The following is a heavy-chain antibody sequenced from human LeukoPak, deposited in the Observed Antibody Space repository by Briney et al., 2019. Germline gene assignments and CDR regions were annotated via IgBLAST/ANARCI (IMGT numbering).Heavy chain of an antibody. Sequence: GASVKVSCKASGYTFTDYYIHWVRQAPGQGLEWMGWINPNSGGTNYAQKFQGRVTMTRDTSISTAYMELSRLRSDDTAVYYCALRYFDWLLYSYDAFDIWGQGTMVTVSS. D-gene: IGHD3-9*01. J-gene: IGHJ3*02. CDR1: GYTFTDYY. V-gene: IGHV1-2*02. CDR3: ALRYFDWLLYSYDAFDI. CDR2: INPNSGGT.